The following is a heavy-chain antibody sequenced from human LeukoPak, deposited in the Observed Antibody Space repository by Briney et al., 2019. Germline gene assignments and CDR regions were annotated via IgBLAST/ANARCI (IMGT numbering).Heavy chain of an antibody. Sequence: ASVKVSCKASGYTFTGYGISWVRQAPGQGLEWIGWISAYNGNTNYAQKLQGRVTMTTDTSTSTAYMELRSLRSDDTAVYYCARDRESYCGGDCYDFDYWGQGTLVTVSS. D-gene: IGHD2-21*01. V-gene: IGHV1-18*01. CDR3: ARDRESYCGGDCYDFDY. J-gene: IGHJ4*02. CDR1: GYTFTGYG. CDR2: ISAYNGNT.